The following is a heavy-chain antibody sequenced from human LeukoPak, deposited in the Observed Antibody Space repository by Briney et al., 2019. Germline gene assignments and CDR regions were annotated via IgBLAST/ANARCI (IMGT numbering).Heavy chain of an antibody. CDR1: GDSITSTGYY. J-gene: IGHJ4*02. D-gene: IGHD6-13*01. CDR3: AKDSKIPQQPLDY. Sequence: ETLSLTCTVSGDSITSTGYYWGWIRQPPGKGLEWVSAISGSGGSTYYADSVKGRFTISRDNSKNTLYLQMNSLRAEDTAVYYCAKDSKIPQQPLDYWGQGTLVTVSS. V-gene: IGHV3-23*01. CDR2: ISGSGGST.